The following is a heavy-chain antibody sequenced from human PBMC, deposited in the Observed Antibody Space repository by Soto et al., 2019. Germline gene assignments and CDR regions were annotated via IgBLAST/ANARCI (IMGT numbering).Heavy chain of an antibody. V-gene: IGHV4-30-4*01. CDR3: ARHGSTHGMDV. J-gene: IGHJ6*02. CDR1: GGSISGGDYH. Sequence: SETLSLTCSVSGGSISGGDYHWSWIRQAPGKGLEWIGSINYNGAASYNPSLETRLTISVDAAKNQFSLKVRSVTAADTAAYYRARHGSTHGMDVWGQGTTVTVSS. CDR2: INYNGAA. D-gene: IGHD2-15*01.